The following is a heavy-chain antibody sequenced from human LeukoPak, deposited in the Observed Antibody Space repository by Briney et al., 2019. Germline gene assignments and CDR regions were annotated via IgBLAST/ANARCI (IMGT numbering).Heavy chain of an antibody. CDR2: IRSNSDGGTI. J-gene: IGHJ5*02. V-gene: IGHV3-15*07. CDR1: GSTFSNAW. CDR3: ATDFYAST. Sequence: PGGSLRLSCATSGSTFSNAWMNWVRQAPGKGLEWVGRIRSNSDGGTIDYAAPVKGRFTLSRDDSKTTLYLQMNSLQTEDTAVYYCATDFYASTWGQGTLVTVSS. D-gene: IGHD3-22*01.